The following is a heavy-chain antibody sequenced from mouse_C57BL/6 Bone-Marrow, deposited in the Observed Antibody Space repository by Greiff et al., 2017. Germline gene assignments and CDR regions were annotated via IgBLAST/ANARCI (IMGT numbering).Heavy chain of an antibody. CDR1: GFTFSDYY. J-gene: IGHJ2*01. V-gene: IGHV5-16*01. CDR2: INYDGSST. D-gene: IGHD2-3*01. Sequence: EVQLQESEGGLVQPGSSMKLSCTASGFTFSDYYMAWVRQVPEKGLEWVANINYDGSSTYYLDSLKSRFIISRDNAKNILYLQMSSLKSEDTATYYCARYDGYYVGYFDYWGQGTTLTVSS. CDR3: ARYDGYYVGYFDY.